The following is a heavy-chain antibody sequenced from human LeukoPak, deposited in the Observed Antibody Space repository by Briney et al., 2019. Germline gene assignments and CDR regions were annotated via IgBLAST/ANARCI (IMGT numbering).Heavy chain of an antibody. CDR3: AKGVSSGWYYFDY. CDR2: FSCNSGTI. D-gene: IGHD6-19*01. V-gene: IGHV3-9*03. J-gene: IGHJ4*02. CDR1: GFTFDDYA. Sequence: GRSLRLSCAASGFTFDDYAMHWGRHAPGKGVEWVSVFSCNSGTIGYAASVKGRFTISTDNATKSLYLQMNSLRAEDMALYYCAKGVSSGWYYFDYWGQGTLVTVSS.